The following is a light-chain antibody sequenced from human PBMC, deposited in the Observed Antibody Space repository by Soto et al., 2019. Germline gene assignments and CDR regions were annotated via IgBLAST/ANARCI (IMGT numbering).Light chain of an antibody. CDR1: QSLGSN. CDR2: GAS. J-gene: IGKJ1*01. CDR3: QQYAYSPRT. V-gene: IGKV3-20*01. Sequence: EVVFTQSPGTLSVSRGERSIPSCRASQSLGSNLAWYQQKPGQAPRLLTYGASSRATGIPDRFSGSASETDFTLTISRLEPEDFAVYYCQQYAYSPRTFGQGSKVDI.